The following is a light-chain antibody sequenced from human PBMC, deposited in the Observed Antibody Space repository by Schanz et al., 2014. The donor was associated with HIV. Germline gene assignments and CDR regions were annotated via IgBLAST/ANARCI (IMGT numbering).Light chain of an antibody. CDR1: QGIRND. V-gene: IGKV1-6*01. CDR2: GAS. J-gene: IGKJ1*01. CDR3: LQDYNYPQT. Sequence: AIQMAQSPSSLSASVGDRVTITCRASQGIRNDLGWYQQKPGTAPTLLIYGASNLQTGVPSRFNGSRSGNEFSLTISSLQPEDFATYFCLQDYNYPQTFGQGTKVEVK.